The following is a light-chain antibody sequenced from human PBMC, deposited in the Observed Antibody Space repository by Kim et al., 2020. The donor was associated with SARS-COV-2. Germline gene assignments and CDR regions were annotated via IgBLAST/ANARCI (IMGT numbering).Light chain of an antibody. CDR1: SGSIDDNY. J-gene: IGLJ2*01. CDR3: QSYNRSYVV. CDR2: EDD. V-gene: IGLV6-57*03. Sequence: GKTVTISCTRSSGSIDDNYVQWYQQRPGGVPTTVIYEDDQRPSGVSDRFSGSIDNSSNSASLPISGLKTEDEADYYCQSYNRSYVVFGGGTKLTVL.